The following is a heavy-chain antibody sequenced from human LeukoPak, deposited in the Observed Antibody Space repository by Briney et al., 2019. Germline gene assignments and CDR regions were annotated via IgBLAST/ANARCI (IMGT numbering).Heavy chain of an antibody. Sequence: SETLSLTCTVSGGSITMYYWNWIRQPPGKGLEWIGHRYYSGDTNYNPSLKSRVAISVDTSKNQFSLKLSSVTAADTAVYYCAGSGSYTHFDYWGQGTLVTVSS. D-gene: IGHD3-10*01. CDR1: GGSITMYY. V-gene: IGHV4-59*01. CDR2: RYYSGDT. J-gene: IGHJ4*02. CDR3: AGSGSYTHFDY.